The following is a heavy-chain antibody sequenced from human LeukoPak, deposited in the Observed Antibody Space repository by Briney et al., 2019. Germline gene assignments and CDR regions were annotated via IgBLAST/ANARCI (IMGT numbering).Heavy chain of an antibody. CDR3: AELGITMIGGV. Sequence: GGSLRLSCAASGFTFSTYWMTWVRQAPGKGLEWISYISSSSTTIYYADSVKGRFTISRDNAKNSLYLQMNSLRAEDTAVYYCAELGITMIGGVWGKGTTVTISS. CDR2: ISSSSTTI. CDR1: GFTFSTYW. D-gene: IGHD3-10*02. V-gene: IGHV3-48*04. J-gene: IGHJ6*04.